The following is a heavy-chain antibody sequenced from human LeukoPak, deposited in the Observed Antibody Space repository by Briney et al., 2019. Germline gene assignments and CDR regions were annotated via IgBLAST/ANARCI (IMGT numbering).Heavy chain of an antibody. CDR3: ARDVHGDYGSGWFDP. D-gene: IGHD4-17*01. V-gene: IGHV1-69*05. Sequence: SVKVSCKTSGGTFNNSAISWMRQAPGQGLEWLGGIMPLFGTAGYAQKFQGRVTITKDESTRTVYLELTSLTSDDTAVYYCARDVHGDYGSGWFDPWGQGTLVSVSS. J-gene: IGHJ5*02. CDR2: IMPLFGTA. CDR1: GGTFNNSA.